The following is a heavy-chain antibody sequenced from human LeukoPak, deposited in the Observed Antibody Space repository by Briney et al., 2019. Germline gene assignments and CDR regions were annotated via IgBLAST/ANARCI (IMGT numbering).Heavy chain of an antibody. V-gene: IGHV4-59*12. CDR3: ARGRLDY. Sequence: SETLSLTCTVSGGSISTYYWSWIRQPPGKGLEWIAYIYDSGSTNYNPSLKSRVTVSVDTSKNQFSLKLSSVTAADTAVYYCARGRLDYWGQGTLVTVSS. J-gene: IGHJ4*02. CDR2: IYDSGST. CDR1: GGSISTYY.